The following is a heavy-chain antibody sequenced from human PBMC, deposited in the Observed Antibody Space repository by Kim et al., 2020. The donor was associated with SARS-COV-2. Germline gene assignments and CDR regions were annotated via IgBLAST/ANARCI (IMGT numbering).Heavy chain of an antibody. CDR1: GGSFSGYY. Sequence: SETLSLTCAVYGGSFSGYYWSWIRQPPGKGLEWIGEINHSGSTNYNPSLKSRVTISVDTSKNQFSLKLSSVTAADTAVYYCARGNGSWRNWFYPWGQGTLVTVSS. J-gene: IGHJ5*02. D-gene: IGHD6-13*01. CDR3: ARGNGSWRNWFYP. CDR2: INHSGST. V-gene: IGHV4-34*01.